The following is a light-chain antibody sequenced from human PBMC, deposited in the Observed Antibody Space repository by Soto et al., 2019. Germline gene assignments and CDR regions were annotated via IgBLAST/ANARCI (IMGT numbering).Light chain of an antibody. V-gene: IGKV3-15*01. CDR2: GAS. CDR1: QSVSSN. Sequence: EIVMTQSPATLSVSPGERATLSCRASQSVSSNLAWYQQKPDQAPRLLIYGASTRATGIPARFSGSGSGTEFTLTISSLQSEDFAVYYCQHYNNWPALYTFGQGTKLEIK. CDR3: QHYNNWPALYT. J-gene: IGKJ2*01.